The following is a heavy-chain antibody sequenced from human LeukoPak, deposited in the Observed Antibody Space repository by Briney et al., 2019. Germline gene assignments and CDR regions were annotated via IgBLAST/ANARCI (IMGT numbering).Heavy chain of an antibody. CDR2: IYSGGST. J-gene: IGHJ5*02. V-gene: IGHV3-66*01. CDR1: GFTVSSNY. CDR3: ARAVVSPAAIGSLWFDP. D-gene: IGHD2-2*02. Sequence: GGSLRLSCAASGFTVSSNYMSWVRQAPGKGLEWVSVIYSGGSTYYAASVRGRFTISRDNSKNTLYLQMNSLRAEDTAVYYCARAVVSPAAIGSLWFDPWGQGTLVTVSS.